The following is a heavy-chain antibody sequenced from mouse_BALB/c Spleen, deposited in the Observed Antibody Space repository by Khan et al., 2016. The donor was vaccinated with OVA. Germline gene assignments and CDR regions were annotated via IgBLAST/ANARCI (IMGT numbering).Heavy chain of an antibody. Sequence: VQLKQSGPELVKPGASVKISCKASGYSFTGYFMNWVMQSHGKSLEWIGRINPHIGETLYNQKFKDKATLTVDESSRTAHMELRSLASEDSAVYYCTRIYRSDFDYWGQGTTLTVSS. CDR1: GYSFTGYF. D-gene: IGHD1-1*01. CDR3: TRIYRSDFDY. CDR2: INPHIGET. V-gene: IGHV1-20*02. J-gene: IGHJ2*01.